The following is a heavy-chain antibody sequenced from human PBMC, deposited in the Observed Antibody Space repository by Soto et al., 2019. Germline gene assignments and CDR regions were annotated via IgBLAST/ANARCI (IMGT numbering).Heavy chain of an antibody. CDR2: ISYDGSNK. D-gene: IGHD7-27*01. CDR3: AKDWGLSFDY. CDR1: GFTFSSYG. V-gene: IGHV3-30*18. Sequence: GSLRLSCAASGFTFSSYGMHWVRQAPGKGLEWVAVISYDGSNKYYADSVKGRFTISRDNSKNTLYLQMNSLRAEDTAVYYCAKDWGLSFDYWGQGTLVTVSS. J-gene: IGHJ4*02.